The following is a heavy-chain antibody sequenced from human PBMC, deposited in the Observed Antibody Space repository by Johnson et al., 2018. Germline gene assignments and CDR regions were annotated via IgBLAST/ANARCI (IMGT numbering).Heavy chain of an antibody. CDR1: GLTFTNYD. D-gene: IGHD2-2*02. J-gene: IGHJ6*02. V-gene: IGHV3-30*18. Sequence: QVQLQESGGGLVQPGGSLRLSCEASGLTFTNYDMHCVRPAPGRGLEWVALISYDGSNTYSADSVQGRFTISRENSLNTLYLQMNRLKTEDTAVYYCAKGAQLLYGNYYYYGLDVWGQGTTVTVSS. CDR3: AKGAQLLYGNYYYYGLDV. CDR2: ISYDGSNT.